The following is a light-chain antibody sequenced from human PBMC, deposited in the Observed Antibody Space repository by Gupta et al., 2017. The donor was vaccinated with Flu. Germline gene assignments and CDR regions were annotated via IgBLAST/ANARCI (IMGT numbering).Light chain of an antibody. CDR3: QSYDTSLRGWDV. CDR2: GDN. J-gene: IGLJ1*01. V-gene: IGLV1-40*01. Sequence: QQLPGTAPNLLIYGDNNRPSGVPARFSGSKSGTSAALDIADLQAEDEADYYCQSYDTSLRGWDVFGSGTKVTVL.